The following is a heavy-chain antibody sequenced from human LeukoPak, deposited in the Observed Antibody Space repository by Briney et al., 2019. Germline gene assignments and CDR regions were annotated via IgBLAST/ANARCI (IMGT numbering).Heavy chain of an antibody. CDR3: ARLSRGSSSWYGIDY. V-gene: IGHV1-69*13. D-gene: IGHD6-13*01. J-gene: IGHJ4*02. CDR1: GGTFSSYA. Sequence: SVKVSWKASGGTFSSYAISWVRQAPGQGLEWMGGIIPIFGTANYAQKFQGRVTITADESTSTAYMELSSLRSEDTAVYYCARLSRGSSSWYGIDYWGQGTLVTVSS. CDR2: IIPIFGTA.